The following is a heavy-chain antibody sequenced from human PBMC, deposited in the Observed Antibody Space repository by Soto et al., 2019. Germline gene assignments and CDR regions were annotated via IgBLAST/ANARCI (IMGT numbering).Heavy chain of an antibody. D-gene: IGHD3-3*01. CDR3: VRERTIFGVAPGGGVDV. V-gene: IGHV4-30-2*01. Sequence: SETLSLTCAVSGGSITTSDYSWSWIRQPPGRCLEWIGSIYHTGATHYIPSLKSRLTMSLDKSKNHFSLDLSSVTAADTALYSCVRERTIFGVAPGGGVDVWGQGTTVTVYS. J-gene: IGHJ6*02. CDR1: GGSITTSDYS. CDR2: IYHTGAT.